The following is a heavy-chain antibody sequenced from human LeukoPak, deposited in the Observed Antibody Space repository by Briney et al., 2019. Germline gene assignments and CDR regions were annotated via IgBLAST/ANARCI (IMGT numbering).Heavy chain of an antibody. V-gene: IGHV1-2*02. CDR2: INPNSGGT. CDR3: ARDSAGDDYSNYQVIFWFDP. Sequence: ASVKVSCKASGYTFTGYYMHWVRQAPGQGLEWMGWINPNSGGTNYAQKFQGRVTMTRDTSISTAYMELSRLRSDDTAVYYCARDSAGDDYSNYQVIFWFDPWGQGTLVTVSS. J-gene: IGHJ5*02. D-gene: IGHD4-11*01. CDR1: GYTFTGYY.